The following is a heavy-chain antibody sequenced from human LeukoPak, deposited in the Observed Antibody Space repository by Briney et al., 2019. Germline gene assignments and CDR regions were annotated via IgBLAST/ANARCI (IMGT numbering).Heavy chain of an antibody. J-gene: IGHJ4*02. CDR3: ATDRSDGYNPRPFDY. V-gene: IGHV1-24*01. CDR2: FDSEDGEI. Sequence: ASVKVSCKVSGYTLTELSMHWVRQTPGKGLEWMGGFDSEDGEIIYAQKFLGRVIMAEDTSTDTAYMELSSLRSEDTAVYYCATDRSDGYNPRPFDYWGQGTLVTVSS. CDR1: GYTLTELS. D-gene: IGHD5-24*01.